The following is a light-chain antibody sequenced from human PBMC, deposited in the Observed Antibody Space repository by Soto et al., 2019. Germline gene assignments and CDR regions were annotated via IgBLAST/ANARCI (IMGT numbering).Light chain of an antibody. CDR1: RSISSY. CDR2: AAS. J-gene: IGKJ1*01. V-gene: IGKV1-39*01. Sequence: DIQMTQSPSSLSASVGDRVTITCGASRSISSYLNWYQQKPGKAPKLLIYAASSLQSGVPSRFSGSGSGTDFTLTISSLQPEDFATYYCQQSYNTPWTFGQGTKVEIK. CDR3: QQSYNTPWT.